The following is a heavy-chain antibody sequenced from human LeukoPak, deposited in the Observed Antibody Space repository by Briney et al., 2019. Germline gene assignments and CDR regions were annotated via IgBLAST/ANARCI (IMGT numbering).Heavy chain of an antibody. D-gene: IGHD2-15*01. CDR2: INTNTGNP. V-gene: IGHV7-4-1*02. Sequence: ASVKVSCKASGYTFTSYAMNWVRQAPGQGLEWMEWINTNTGNPTYAQGFTGRFVFSLDTSVSTAYLQISSLKAEDTAVYYCAREGCSGGSCSGDYWGQGTLVTVSS. CDR1: GYTFTSYA. CDR3: AREGCSGGSCSGDY. J-gene: IGHJ4*02.